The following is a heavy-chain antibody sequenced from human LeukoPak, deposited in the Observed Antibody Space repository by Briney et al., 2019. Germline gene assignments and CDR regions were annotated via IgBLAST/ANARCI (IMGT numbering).Heavy chain of an antibody. D-gene: IGHD5-18*01. V-gene: IGHV3-23*01. CDR3: AKGTQQFGFQH. J-gene: IGHJ1*01. CDR2: ISGSGAST. Sequence: GGSLRLSCAVSGFTFSSYGMSWVRQAPGKGLEWVSAISGSGASTYYADSVKGRFTISRDNSKNTLYLHMNSLSAEDTAIYYCAKGTQQFGFQHWGQGTLVTVSS. CDR1: GFTFSSYG.